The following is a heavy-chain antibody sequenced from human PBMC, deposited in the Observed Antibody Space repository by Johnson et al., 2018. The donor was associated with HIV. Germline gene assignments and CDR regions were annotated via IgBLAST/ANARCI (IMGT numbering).Heavy chain of an antibody. CDR2: ISWNSGSI. Sequence: EVQLVESGGGLVQPGRSLRLSCAASGFTFDDYAMHWVRQAPGKGLEWVSGISWNSGSIGYADSVKGRFTISRDNAKNSLYLQMNSLRAEDTALYYCAKDYSSSPYFEAFDSWGQGTMVTVSS. V-gene: IGHV3-9*01. D-gene: IGHD6-6*01. J-gene: IGHJ3*02. CDR1: GFTFDDYA. CDR3: AKDYSSSPYFEAFDS.